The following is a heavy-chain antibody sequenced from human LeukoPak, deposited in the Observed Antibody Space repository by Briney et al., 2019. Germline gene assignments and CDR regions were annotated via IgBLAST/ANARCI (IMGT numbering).Heavy chain of an antibody. D-gene: IGHD4-17*01. CDR3: AKQRPDYEDHVWAFDI. Sequence: PGRSLRLSCAASGFTFSSYGMHWVRQAPGKGLEWVAVISYDGSNKYYADSVKGRYTISRDNSKNTLYLQMNSLRAEDTAVYYCAKQRPDYEDHVWAFDIWGQGTMVTVSS. CDR2: ISYDGSNK. V-gene: IGHV3-30*18. J-gene: IGHJ3*02. CDR1: GFTFSSYG.